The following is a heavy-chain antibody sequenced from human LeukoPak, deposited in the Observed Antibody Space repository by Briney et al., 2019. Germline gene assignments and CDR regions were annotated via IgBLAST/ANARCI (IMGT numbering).Heavy chain of an antibody. CDR3: ARVSGFWSGYPNWFDP. V-gene: IGHV4-59*01. D-gene: IGHD3-3*01. J-gene: IGHJ5*02. CDR1: GGSISSYY. Sequence: SETLSLTCTVSGGSISSYYWSWIRQPPGKGLEWIGYIYYSGSTNYNPSLKSRVTISVDTSKNQFSLKPSSVTAADTAVYYCARVSGFWSGYPNWFDPWGQGTLVTVSS. CDR2: IYYSGST.